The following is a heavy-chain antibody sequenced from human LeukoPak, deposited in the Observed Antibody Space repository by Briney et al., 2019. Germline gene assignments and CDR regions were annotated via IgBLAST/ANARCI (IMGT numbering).Heavy chain of an antibody. V-gene: IGHV3-30-3*01. CDR2: ISYDGSNK. CDR1: GFTFSCYA. J-gene: IGHJ4*02. Sequence: GGSLRLSCAASGFTFSCYAMHWVRQAPGKGLEWVAVISYDGSNKYYADSVKGRFTISRDNSKNTLYLQMNSLRAEDTAVYYCARDRQWLAQFDYWGQGTLVTVSS. D-gene: IGHD6-19*01. CDR3: ARDRQWLAQFDY.